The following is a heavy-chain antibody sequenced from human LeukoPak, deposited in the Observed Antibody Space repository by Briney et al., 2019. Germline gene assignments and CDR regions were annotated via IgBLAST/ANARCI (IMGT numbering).Heavy chain of an antibody. V-gene: IGHV3-23*01. CDR3: AKDTRYSSSWGCFDY. CDR2: ISGSGGST. CDR1: GFTFSSYA. D-gene: IGHD6-13*01. Sequence: GGSLRLSCAASGFTFSSYAMSWVRQAPGKGLEWVSAISGSGGSTYYADSVKGRFTISRGNSKNTLYLQMNSLRAEDTAVYYCAKDTRYSSSWGCFDYWGQGTLVTVSS. J-gene: IGHJ4*02.